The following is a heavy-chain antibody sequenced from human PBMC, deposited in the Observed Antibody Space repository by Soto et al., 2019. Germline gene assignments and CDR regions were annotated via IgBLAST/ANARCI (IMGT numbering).Heavy chain of an antibody. J-gene: IGHJ4*02. CDR1: GFTFSGAW. V-gene: IGHV3-15*01. CDR3: VTDVPNDIYPYDY. Sequence: GGSLRLSCAASGFTFSGAWMTWVRQAPGKGLEWVGLIKSKADRETTHYAAPVEGRFTISRDVSKSTLSLQMNSLKVEDTAVYYCVTDVPNDIYPYDYWGQGTLVTVSS. CDR2: IKSKADRETT. D-gene: IGHD3-9*01.